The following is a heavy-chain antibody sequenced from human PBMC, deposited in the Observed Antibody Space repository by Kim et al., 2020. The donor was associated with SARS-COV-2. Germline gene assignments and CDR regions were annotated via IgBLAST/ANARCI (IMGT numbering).Heavy chain of an antibody. Sequence: GGSLRLSCAASGFIFSGSAVHWVRQASGKGPEWVGRIRSKAKNYATEYAVSVKGRFTISRDDSKNTAYLQMNSLKTEDTAVYYCLGYDSGGPSEQDWGQGTLVTVSS. CDR1: GFIFSGSA. V-gene: IGHV3-73*01. CDR2: IRSKAKNYAT. CDR3: LGYDSGGPSEQD. J-gene: IGHJ4*02. D-gene: IGHD3-22*01.